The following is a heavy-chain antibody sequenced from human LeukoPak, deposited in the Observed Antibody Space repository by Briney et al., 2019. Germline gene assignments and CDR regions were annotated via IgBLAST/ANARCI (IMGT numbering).Heavy chain of an antibody. Sequence: ASVKVSCKASGYTFTGYYMHWLRQAPGQGLEWMGWINPNSGGTNYAQKFQGRVTMTRDTSISTAYMELSRLRSDDTAVYYCSSGSYAFNWLDPWGQGTLVTVSS. CDR3: SSGSYAFNWLDP. V-gene: IGHV1-2*02. D-gene: IGHD1-26*01. J-gene: IGHJ5*02. CDR1: GYTFTGYY. CDR2: INPNSGGT.